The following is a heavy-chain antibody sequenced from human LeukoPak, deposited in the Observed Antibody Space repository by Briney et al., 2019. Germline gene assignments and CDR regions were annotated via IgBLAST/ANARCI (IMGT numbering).Heavy chain of an antibody. V-gene: IGHV3-9*01. CDR3: AKDIGLTGIAVAGTHFDY. Sequence: GGSLRLPCAASGFTFDDYATHWVRQAPGKGLEWVSGISWNSGSIGYADSVKGRFTISRDNAKNSLYLQMNSLRAEDTALYYCAKDIGLTGIAVAGTHFDYWGQGTLVTVSS. J-gene: IGHJ4*02. D-gene: IGHD6-19*01. CDR2: ISWNSGSI. CDR1: GFTFDDYA.